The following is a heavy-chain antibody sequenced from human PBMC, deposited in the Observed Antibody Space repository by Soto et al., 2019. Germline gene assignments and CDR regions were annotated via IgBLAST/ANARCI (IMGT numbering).Heavy chain of an antibody. J-gene: IGHJ6*03. V-gene: IGHV4-39*01. Sequence: PSETLSLTCTVSGGSISSSSYYWGWIRQPPGKGLEWIGSIYYSGSTYYNPSLKSRVTISVDTSKNQFSLKLSSVTAADTAVYYCARVPAASYYYYYMDVWGKGTTVTVS. CDR3: ARVPAASYYYYYMDV. D-gene: IGHD2-2*01. CDR2: IYYSGST. CDR1: GGSISSSSYY.